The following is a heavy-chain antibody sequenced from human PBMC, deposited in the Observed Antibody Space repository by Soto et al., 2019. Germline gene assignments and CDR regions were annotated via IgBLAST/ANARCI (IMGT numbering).Heavy chain of an antibody. Sequence: SGPTLVNPTQTLTLTCSFSGFSLGDFGEGVGWVRQPPGKALEWLALIYWDDDKRYSPSLKSRLTITKDTSKNQVVLTMTDMDPVDTATYYCAHFSREFHLILSHYWFDYWGQGTLVTVS. CDR3: AHFSREFHLILSHYWFDY. J-gene: IGHJ4*02. CDR2: IYWDDDK. CDR1: GFSLGDFGEG. V-gene: IGHV2-5*02. D-gene: IGHD3-10*01.